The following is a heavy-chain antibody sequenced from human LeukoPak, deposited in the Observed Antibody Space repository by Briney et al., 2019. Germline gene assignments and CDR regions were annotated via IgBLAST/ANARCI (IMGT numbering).Heavy chain of an antibody. V-gene: IGHV3-30*18. Sequence: GGSLRLSCAASRFTFSSYGMHWVRQAPGKGLEWVALISYDGSNKYYADSVKGRFTITRDNSKNTLYLQMNSLRAEDTAVYYCAKGELGLWFDYWGQGTLVTVSS. J-gene: IGHJ4*02. CDR3: AKGELGLWFDY. CDR2: ISYDGSNK. D-gene: IGHD5-18*01. CDR1: RFTFSSYG.